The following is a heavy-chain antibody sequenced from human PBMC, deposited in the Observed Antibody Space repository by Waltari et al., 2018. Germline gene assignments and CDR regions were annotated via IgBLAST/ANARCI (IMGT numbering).Heavy chain of an antibody. Sequence: EVQLVESGGGLVKPGGSLRLSCAASGFTFSSYRMNWVRQAPGKGLEWVSSISSSSSYIYYADSVKGRFTISRDNAKNSLYLQMNSLRAEDTAVYYCARGVEIAAAAHDYWGQGTLVTVSS. CDR2: ISSSSSYI. CDR3: ARGVEIAAAAHDY. CDR1: GFTFSSYR. J-gene: IGHJ4*02. D-gene: IGHD6-13*01. V-gene: IGHV3-21*01.